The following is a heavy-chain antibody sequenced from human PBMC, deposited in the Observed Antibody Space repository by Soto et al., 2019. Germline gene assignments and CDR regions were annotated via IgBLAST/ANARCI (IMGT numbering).Heavy chain of an antibody. D-gene: IGHD2-8*01. CDR1: GFTFSSYG. J-gene: IGHJ3*02. V-gene: IGHV3-33*01. CDR3: ASSPTLYGHAFDI. Sequence: PGGSLRLSCAASGFTFSSYGMHWVRQAPGKGLEWVAVIWYDGSNKYYADSVKGRFTISRDNSKNTLYLQMNSLRAEDTAVYYCASSPTLYGHAFDIWGQGTMVTVSS. CDR2: IWYDGSNK.